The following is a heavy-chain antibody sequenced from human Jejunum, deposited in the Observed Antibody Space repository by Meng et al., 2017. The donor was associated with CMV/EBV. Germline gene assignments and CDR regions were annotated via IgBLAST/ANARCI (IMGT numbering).Heavy chain of an antibody. CDR2: IRHDGTTK. V-gene: IGHV3-30*02. J-gene: IGHJ6*02. CDR3: AKDKIPVSPYFYGMDV. CDR1: TFSSYA. Sequence: TFSSYAMDWVRQAPGKGLEWVAFIRHDGTTKYYADSMKGRFTVSRDNSKNTLYLQMNSLRPEDTAVYFCAKDKIPVSPYFYGMDVWGQGTTVTVSS. D-gene: IGHD2-21*01.